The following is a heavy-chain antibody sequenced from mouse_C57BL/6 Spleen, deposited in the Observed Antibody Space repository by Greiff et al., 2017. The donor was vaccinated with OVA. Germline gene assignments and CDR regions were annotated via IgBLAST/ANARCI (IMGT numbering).Heavy chain of an antibody. V-gene: IGHV14-2*01. CDR3: ARHYYGSSYPWFAY. CDR2: IDPEDGET. D-gene: IGHD1-1*01. CDR1: GFNIKDYY. J-gene: IGHJ3*01. Sequence: VHVKQSGAELVKPGASVKLSCTASGFNIKDYYMHWVKQRTEQGLEWIGRIDPEDGETKYAPTFQGKATITADTSSNTAYLQLSSLTSEDTAVYYCARHYYGSSYPWFAYWGQGTLVTVSA.